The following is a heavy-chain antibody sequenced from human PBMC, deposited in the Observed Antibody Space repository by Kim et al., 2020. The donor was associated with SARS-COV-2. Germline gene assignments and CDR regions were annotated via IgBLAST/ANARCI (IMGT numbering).Heavy chain of an antibody. D-gene: IGHD3-10*01. V-gene: IGHV4-30-2*04. CDR3: ARADYGSGSFYYYYMDV. Sequence: LKSRVTISGDTSKNQYSLKLTSVTAADTAVYYCARADYGSGSFYYYYMDVWGKGTTVTVSS. J-gene: IGHJ6*03.